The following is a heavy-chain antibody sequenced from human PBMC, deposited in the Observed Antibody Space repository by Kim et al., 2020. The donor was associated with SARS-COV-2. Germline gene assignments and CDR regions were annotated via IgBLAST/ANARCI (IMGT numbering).Heavy chain of an antibody. D-gene: IGHD3-10*01. CDR2: IDPSDSYT. Sequence: GESLKISCKGSGYSFTSYWISWVHQMPGKGLEWMGRIDPSDSYTKYSPSFQGHVTISADKSISTAYLQWSSLKASDTAMYYCATSMVRGVHPPEGYGMDVWGQGTTVTVSS. CDR1: GYSFTSYW. CDR3: ATSMVRGVHPPEGYGMDV. V-gene: IGHV5-10-1*01. J-gene: IGHJ6*02.